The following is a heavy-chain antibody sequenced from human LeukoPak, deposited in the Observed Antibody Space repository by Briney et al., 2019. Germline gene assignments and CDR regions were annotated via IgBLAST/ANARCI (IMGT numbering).Heavy chain of an antibody. Sequence: SQTLSLTCTVSGGSISSGDYYWSWIRQPPGKGLEWIGYIYYSGSTNYNPSLKSRVTISVDTSRNQFSLKLSSVTAADTAVYYCARGRSQWLVIDYWGQGTLVTVSS. J-gene: IGHJ4*02. CDR1: GGSISSGDYY. D-gene: IGHD6-19*01. CDR2: IYYSGST. V-gene: IGHV4-30-4*08. CDR3: ARGRSQWLVIDY.